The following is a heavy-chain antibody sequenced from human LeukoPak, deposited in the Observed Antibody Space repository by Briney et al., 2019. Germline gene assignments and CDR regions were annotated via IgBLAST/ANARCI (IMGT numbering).Heavy chain of an antibody. CDR3: ARGVAFYFGSGSPNY. CDR2: IFYNGDT. D-gene: IGHD3-10*01. CDR1: NGSIDSSTDY. V-gene: IGHV4-39*07. J-gene: IGHJ4*02. Sequence: SETLSLTCSVSNGSIDSSTDYWAWIRQPPGKGLEWIASIFYNGDTYYSPSLKSRAIISVDPSKDLFSLRLTSVTAADTAVYYCARGVAFYFGSGSPNYWGQGTLVTVS.